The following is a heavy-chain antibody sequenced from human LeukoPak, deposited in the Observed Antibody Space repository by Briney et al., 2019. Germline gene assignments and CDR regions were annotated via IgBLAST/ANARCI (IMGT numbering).Heavy chain of an antibody. Sequence: GGSPRLSCAASGFTFSSYSMNWVRQAPGAGLEWASYISSSSSTIYYADSVKGRFTNSRDNAKNSLYLQMNSLRAEDTAVYYCARDRGGSAYCGGDCYNDAFDIWGQGTMVTVSS. CDR3: ARDRGGSAYCGGDCYNDAFDI. D-gene: IGHD2-21*02. V-gene: IGHV3-48*01. J-gene: IGHJ3*02. CDR2: ISSSSSTI. CDR1: GFTFSSYS.